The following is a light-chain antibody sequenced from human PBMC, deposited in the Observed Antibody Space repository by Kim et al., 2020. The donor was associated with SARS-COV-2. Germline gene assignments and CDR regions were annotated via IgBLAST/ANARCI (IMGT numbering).Light chain of an antibody. Sequence: SYELTQPPSVSVSPGQTANITCSGDKLGDKYGCWYQQKPGQSPVLVIYQDRKRPSGIPERFSGSNSGNTATLTISGTQAMDEADYYCQVWASSTAVVFGG. V-gene: IGLV3-1*01. J-gene: IGLJ2*01. CDR3: QVWASSTAVV. CDR1: KLGDKY. CDR2: QDR.